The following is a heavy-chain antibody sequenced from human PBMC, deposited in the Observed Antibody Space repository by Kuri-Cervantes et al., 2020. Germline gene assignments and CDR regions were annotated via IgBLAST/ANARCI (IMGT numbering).Heavy chain of an antibody. Sequence: GESLKISCAASGFTFSDYYMSWIRQAPGKGLEWVSYISSSGSTIYYADSVKGRFTISRDNSKNTLYLQMNSLRAEDTAVYYCVIMGYSGYDFFYWGQGTLVTVSS. CDR3: VIMGYSGYDFFY. J-gene: IGHJ4*02. CDR1: GFTFSDYY. CDR2: ISSSGSTI. V-gene: IGHV3-11*01. D-gene: IGHD5-12*01.